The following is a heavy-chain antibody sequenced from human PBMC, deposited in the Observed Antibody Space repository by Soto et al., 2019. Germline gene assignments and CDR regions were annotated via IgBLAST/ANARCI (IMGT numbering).Heavy chain of an antibody. CDR3: ARGRYSYGYGYYYYGMDV. CDR1: GYTFTGYY. J-gene: IGHJ6*02. CDR2: IIPIFRTA. Sequence: SVKVSCKASGYTFTGYYMHWVRQAPGQGLEWMGGIIPIFRTANYAQKFQGSVTITADESTSTAYMELSSLRSEDTAVYYCARGRYSYGYGYYYYGMDVWGQGTTVTVSS. V-gene: IGHV1-69*13. D-gene: IGHD5-18*01.